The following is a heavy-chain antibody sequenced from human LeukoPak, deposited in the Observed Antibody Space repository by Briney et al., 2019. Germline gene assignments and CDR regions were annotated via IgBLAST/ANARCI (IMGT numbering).Heavy chain of an antibody. Sequence: PGGSLRLSCTTSGFSFDDFAMSWFRHAPGKGLEWITSIRSRSYGGTTDYAASVRGRFSISRDASKSIAYLQVNSLKPDDTAVYFFSTIQLEGSRSFYYYMDVWGKGTTVTVS. V-gene: IGHV3-49*03. CDR1: GFSFDDFA. CDR3: STIQLEGSRSFYYYMDV. J-gene: IGHJ6*03. CDR2: IRSRSYGGTT. D-gene: IGHD1-1*01.